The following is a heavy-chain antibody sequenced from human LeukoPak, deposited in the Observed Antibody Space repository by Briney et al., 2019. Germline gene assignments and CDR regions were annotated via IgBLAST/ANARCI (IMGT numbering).Heavy chain of an antibody. CDR3: AIQPWGSGNNWYFDL. CDR1: GYTFSGFY. D-gene: IGHD7-27*01. V-gene: IGHV1-2*02. J-gene: IGHJ2*01. CDR2: ISPNSGGT. Sequence: ASVRVSCKPSGYTFSGFYIHWVRQAHGQGIEWMGWISPNSGGTDYAQRFQGRVTMTRDTSISTAYMELSSLRSDDTAVYYCAIQPWGSGNNWYFDLWGRGTLVTVSS.